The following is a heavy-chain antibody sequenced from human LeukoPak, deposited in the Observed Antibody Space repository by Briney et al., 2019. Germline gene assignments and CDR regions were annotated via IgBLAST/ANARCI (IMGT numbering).Heavy chain of an antibody. CDR2: IYHSGSV. Sequence: SETLSLTRTVSGGSISSSSYYWGWIRQPPGKGLEWIGGIYHSGSVYYNPSLKSRVTISVDTSKNQFSLKLTSVTAADTAVYYCARDSYYDSSGNFYVGADYWGQGTLVTVSS. CDR3: ARDSYYDSSGNFYVGADY. CDR1: GGSISSSSYY. V-gene: IGHV4-39*07. D-gene: IGHD3-22*01. J-gene: IGHJ4*02.